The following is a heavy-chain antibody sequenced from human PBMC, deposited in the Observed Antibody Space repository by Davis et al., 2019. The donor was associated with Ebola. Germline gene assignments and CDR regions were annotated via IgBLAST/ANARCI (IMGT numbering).Heavy chain of an antibody. CDR2: IIPILGIA. V-gene: IGHV1-69*02. J-gene: IGHJ6*02. D-gene: IGHD6-19*01. CDR3: ARVADSTDYYYYGMDV. Sequence: SVKVSCKASGGTFSSYTISWVRQAPGQGLEWMGRIIPILGIANYAQKFQGRVTITADKSTRPAYMELSSLRSDDTAVYYCARVADSTDYYYYGMDVWGQGTTVTVSS. CDR1: GGTFSSYT.